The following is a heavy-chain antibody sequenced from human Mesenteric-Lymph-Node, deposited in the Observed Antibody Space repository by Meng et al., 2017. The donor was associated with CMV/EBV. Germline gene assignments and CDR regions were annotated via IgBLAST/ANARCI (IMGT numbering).Heavy chain of an antibody. J-gene: IGHJ4*02. D-gene: IGHD3/OR15-3a*01. Sequence: GESLKISCTASGFTFSDYAMSWVRQAPGKGLEWVSAIVGNAISTYYTDSAKGRFIISRDNSKNTLYLQMNSLRAEDTAIYYCAKDPVGSIVILPTASDYWGQGTVVTVSS. V-gene: IGHV3-23*01. CDR1: GFTFSDYA. CDR2: IVGNAIST. CDR3: AKDPVGSIVILPTASDY.